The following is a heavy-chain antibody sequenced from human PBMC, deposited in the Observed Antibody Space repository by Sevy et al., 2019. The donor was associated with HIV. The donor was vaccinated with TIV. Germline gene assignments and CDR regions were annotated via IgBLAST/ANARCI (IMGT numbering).Heavy chain of an antibody. CDR2: IWYDGSSE. CDR3: VRGADYYDRGGANCDS. Sequence: GGSLRLSCAASGFTFSSYNMNWVRQAPGKGLEWMALIWYDGSSEYYADSVKGRFTISRDNSNNTLYLQVNSLRAEDTAVYYCVRGADYYDRGGANCDSWGQGTLVTVSS. D-gene: IGHD3-22*01. J-gene: IGHJ4*02. V-gene: IGHV3-33*08. CDR1: GFTFSSYN.